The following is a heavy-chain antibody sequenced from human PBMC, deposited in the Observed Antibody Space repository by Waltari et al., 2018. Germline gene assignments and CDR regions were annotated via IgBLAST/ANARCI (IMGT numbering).Heavy chain of an antibody. CDR2: IYSGGST. CDR1: GFTASSFY. CDR3: ARESADDYGDYYFDY. D-gene: IGHD4-17*01. V-gene: IGHV3-53*01. J-gene: IGHJ4*02. Sequence: EVQLVESGGGLIQPGGSLRLSCAASGFTASSFYMSWVLQATGKWLEWVSVIYSGGSTYYADSVKGRFTISRDNSKNTLYLQMNSLRAEDTAVYYCARESADDYGDYYFDYWGQGTLVTVSS.